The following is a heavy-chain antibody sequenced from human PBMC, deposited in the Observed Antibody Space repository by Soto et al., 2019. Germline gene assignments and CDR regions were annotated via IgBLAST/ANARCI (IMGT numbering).Heavy chain of an antibody. CDR1: GYTFTSYA. V-gene: IGHV1-3*05. CDR2: INAGNGNT. CDR3: ARNIVVVTALDY. Sequence: QVQLVQSGAEEKKPGASVKVSCKASGYTFTSYAMHWVRQAPGQRLEWMGWINAGNGNTKYSQKFQGRVTITRDTSASTAYMELSSLRSEDTAVYYCARNIVVVTALDYWGQVTLVTVSS. D-gene: IGHD2-21*02. J-gene: IGHJ4*02.